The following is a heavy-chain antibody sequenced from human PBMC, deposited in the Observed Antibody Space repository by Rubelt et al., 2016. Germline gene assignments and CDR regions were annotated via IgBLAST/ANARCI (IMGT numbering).Heavy chain of an antibody. J-gene: IGHJ4*02. V-gene: IGHV4-34*01. Sequence: QVELRQWGAGLLKPSETLSLTCAVYGGSFSGSYWSWFRQPPGKGLEWVGYVSHSGRATYNTSLTSRVTISVDQSKNQFSLTMESGTDADTAVYYSARRCYSDDSCYSVDYWGQGSLIAVSS. CDR2: VSHSGRA. CDR1: GGSFSGSY. CDR3: ARRCYSDDSCYSVDY. D-gene: IGHD5-12*01.